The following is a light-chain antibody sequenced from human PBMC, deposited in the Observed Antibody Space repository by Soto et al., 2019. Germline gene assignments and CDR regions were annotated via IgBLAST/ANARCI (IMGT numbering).Light chain of an antibody. CDR3: QTWGTGIHVV. Sequence: QLVLTQSPSASASLGASVKLTCTLRSGQSSYAISGHQQQPEKGPRYLMKLDSDGSHTKGDAITDRFSGSSSGAERYLTTSSLQSEDEADYYCQTWGTGIHVVFGGGTTLTV. CDR2: LDSDGSH. CDR1: SGQSSYA. J-gene: IGLJ2*01. V-gene: IGLV4-69*01.